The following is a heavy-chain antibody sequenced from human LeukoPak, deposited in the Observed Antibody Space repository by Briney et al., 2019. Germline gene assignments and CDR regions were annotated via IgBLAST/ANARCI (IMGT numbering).Heavy chain of an antibody. J-gene: IGHJ6*03. CDR1: GFTFSSYS. Sequence: GGSLRLSCAASGFTFSSYSMNWVRQAPGKGLEWVSSISSSSSYIYYADSLEGRFTISRDNAKNSLYLQMNSLRAEDTAVYYCARGGSGWYYYYYYMDVWGKGTTVTVSS. D-gene: IGHD6-19*01. CDR2: ISSSSSYI. CDR3: ARGGSGWYYYYYYMDV. V-gene: IGHV3-21*01.